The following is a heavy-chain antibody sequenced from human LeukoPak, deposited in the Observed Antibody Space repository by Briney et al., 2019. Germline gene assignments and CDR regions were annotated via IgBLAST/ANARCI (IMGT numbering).Heavy chain of an antibody. CDR1: GFTFSNSG. V-gene: IGHV3-23*01. Sequence: GGTLRLSCAASGFTFSNSGMNWVRQAPGKGLEWVSGLSDSGGRIYYADSVKGRFTISRDNSKNTLYLQMNSLRAEDTAVYYCAGSVAAAGTWGQGTLVTVSS. CDR3: AGSVAAAGT. D-gene: IGHD6-13*01. J-gene: IGHJ4*02. CDR2: LSDSGGRI.